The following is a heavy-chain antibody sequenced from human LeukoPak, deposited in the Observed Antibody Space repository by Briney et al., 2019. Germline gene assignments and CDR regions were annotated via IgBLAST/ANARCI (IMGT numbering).Heavy chain of an antibody. J-gene: IGHJ4*02. V-gene: IGHV3-21*01. CDR2: ISSSSSYI. CDR1: GFTFSSYS. Sequence: PGGSLRLSCAASGFTFSSYSVNWVRQAPGKGLEWVSSISSSSSYIYYADSVKGRFTISRDNAKNSLYLQMNSLRAEDTAVYYCAGGAVWGSYRDYFDYWGQGTLVTVSS. CDR3: AGGAVWGSYRDYFDY. D-gene: IGHD3-16*02.